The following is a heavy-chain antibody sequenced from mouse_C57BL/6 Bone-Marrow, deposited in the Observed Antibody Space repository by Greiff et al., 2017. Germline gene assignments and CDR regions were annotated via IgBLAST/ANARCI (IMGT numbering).Heavy chain of an antibody. CDR3: ARDSVYYGSFDY. CDR2: SRNKANDYTT. Sequence: EVKVVESGGGLVQSGRSLRLSCATSGFTFSDFYMEWVRQAPGKGLEWIAASRNKANDYTTEYSASVKGRFIVSRDTSKSILYLQMNALRAEDTAIYYCARDSVYYGSFDYWGQGTTLTVSS. J-gene: IGHJ2*01. CDR1: GFTFSDFY. V-gene: IGHV7-1*01. D-gene: IGHD1-1*01.